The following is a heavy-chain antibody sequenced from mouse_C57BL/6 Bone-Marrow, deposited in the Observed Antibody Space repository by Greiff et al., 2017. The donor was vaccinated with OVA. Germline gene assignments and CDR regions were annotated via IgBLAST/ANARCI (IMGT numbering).Heavy chain of an antibody. CDR2: ISSGGSYT. J-gene: IGHJ2*01. D-gene: IGHD2-4*01. CDR1: GFTFSSYG. V-gene: IGHV5-6*01. CDR3: ARQDYDGVDY. Sequence: EVKLVESGGDLVKPGGSLKLSCAASGFTFSSYGMSWVRQTPDKRLEWVATISSGGSYTYYPDSVNGRFTISRDNAKNTLYLQMSSLKSEDTAMYYCARQDYDGVDYWGQGTTLTVSS.